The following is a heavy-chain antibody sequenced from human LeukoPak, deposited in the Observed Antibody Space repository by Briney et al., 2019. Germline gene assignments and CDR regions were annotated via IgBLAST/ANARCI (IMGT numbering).Heavy chain of an antibody. J-gene: IGHJ4*02. V-gene: IGHV3-9*01. Sequence: GGSLRLSCAASGFTFDDYAMHWVRQAPGKGLEWVSGISWNSGSIGYADSVKGRFTISRDNAKNSLYLQMNSLRAEDTAVYYCARDRTPRANGVCHDYWGQGTLVTVSS. D-gene: IGHD2-8*01. CDR1: GFTFDDYA. CDR3: ARDRTPRANGVCHDY. CDR2: ISWNSGSI.